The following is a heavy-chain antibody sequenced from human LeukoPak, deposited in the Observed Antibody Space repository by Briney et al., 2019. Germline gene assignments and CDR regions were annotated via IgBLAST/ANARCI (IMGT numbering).Heavy chain of an antibody. CDR1: GFPVGSYY. CDR2: ISSSSSYI. CDR3: ARVTHYDFWSGYSRTDAFDI. V-gene: IGHV3-21*01. J-gene: IGHJ3*02. D-gene: IGHD3-3*01. Sequence: GGSLRLSREASGFPVGSYYLTWVRQAPGKGLEWVSSISSSSSYIYYADSVKGRFTISRDNAKNSLYLQMNSLRAEDTAVYYCARVTHYDFWSGYSRTDAFDIWGQGTMVTVSS.